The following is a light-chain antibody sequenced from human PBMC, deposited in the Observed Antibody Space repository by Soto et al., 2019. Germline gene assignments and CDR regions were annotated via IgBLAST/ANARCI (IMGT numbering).Light chain of an antibody. CDR1: SSDVGGYNL. V-gene: IGLV2-23*01. CDR3: CSYAGSSALYV. Sequence: QSVLTQPGSVSGSPGQSITISCTGTSSDVGGYNLVSWYQQYPGKAPKLLIYEGSRRPPGVSDRFSGSKSGNTASLTISGLQAEDEADYHCCSYAGSSALYVFGSGTKVTVL. CDR2: EGS. J-gene: IGLJ1*01.